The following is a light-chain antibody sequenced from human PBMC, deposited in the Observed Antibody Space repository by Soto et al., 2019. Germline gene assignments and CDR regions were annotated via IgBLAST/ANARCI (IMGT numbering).Light chain of an antibody. CDR3: QQRSNWPPAT. CDR1: QSVSKSF. V-gene: IGKV3D-20*02. Sequence: EIVLTQSPCTLSMSPGERVALSCRTSQSVSKSFVAWYQKKPGQAPRLLLYGALSRATGIPDRFSGSGYGTDFTLTISRLEPEDFAVYYCQQRSNWPPATFGQGTRLEIK. J-gene: IGKJ5*01. CDR2: GAL.